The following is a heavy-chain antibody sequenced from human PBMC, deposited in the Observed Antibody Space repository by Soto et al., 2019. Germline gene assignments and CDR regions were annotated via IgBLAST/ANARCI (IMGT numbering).Heavy chain of an antibody. CDR2: ISGSGGST. CDR3: AKDYDFWSGYWDY. J-gene: IGHJ4*02. V-gene: IGHV3-23*01. CDR1: GFTFSSYA. Sequence: GGSLRLSWAASGFTFSSYAMSWVRQAPGKGLEWVSAISGSGGSTYYADSVKGRFTISRDNSTNTVFLQMNSLRADDTAVYYCAKDYDFWSGYWDYWGQGTLVTVSS. D-gene: IGHD3-3*01.